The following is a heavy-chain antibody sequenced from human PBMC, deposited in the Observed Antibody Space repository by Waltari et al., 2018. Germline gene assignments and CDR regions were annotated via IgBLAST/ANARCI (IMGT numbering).Heavy chain of an antibody. Sequence: WNWVRQAPGKGLEWSGYGKNSGETKYNPSVKSRATISVDRSSNQVSLKLTSATTADTEVYYCAQWNATNGCFDSWGQGTLVTVSS. D-gene: IGHD1-1*01. J-gene: IGHJ4*02. V-gene: IGHV4-59*12. CDR2: GKNSGET. CDR3: AQWNATNGCFDS.